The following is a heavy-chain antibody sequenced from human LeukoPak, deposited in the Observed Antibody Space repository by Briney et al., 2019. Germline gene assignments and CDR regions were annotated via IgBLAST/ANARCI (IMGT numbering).Heavy chain of an antibody. D-gene: IGHD5-12*01. CDR1: GFTVSSNY. J-gene: IGHJ4*02. CDR2: IYSGGST. Sequence: TGGSLRLSYAASGFTVSSNYMSWVRQAPGKGLEWVSVIYSGGSTYYADSVKGRFTISRDNSKNTLYLQMNSLRAEDTAVYYCARDANNVYSGYDSNLDYWGQGTLVTVSS. V-gene: IGHV3-53*01. CDR3: ARDANNVYSGYDSNLDY.